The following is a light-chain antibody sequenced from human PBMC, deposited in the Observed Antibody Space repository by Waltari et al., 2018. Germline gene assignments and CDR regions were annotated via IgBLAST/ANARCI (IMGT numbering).Light chain of an antibody. CDR1: QSVTNY. Sequence: DIVLTQSPAILSLPPGERASLSCRASQSVTNYLAWYQQKPGQAPRLLIDDTSNRATGIPARFSGSGFGTDFTLTISSLEPEDFAVYYCQQRRNWPLTFGGGTKVEIK. V-gene: IGKV3-11*01. J-gene: IGKJ4*01. CDR2: DTS. CDR3: QQRRNWPLT.